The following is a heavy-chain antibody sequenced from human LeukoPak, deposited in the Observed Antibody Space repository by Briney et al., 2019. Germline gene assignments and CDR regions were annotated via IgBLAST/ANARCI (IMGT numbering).Heavy chain of an antibody. CDR1: GFTFSSYA. V-gene: IGHV3-30-3*01. D-gene: IGHD3-3*01. J-gene: IGHJ4*02. CDR3: TRAPDDFWSGYNTGREFYFDY. Sequence: GGSLRLSCAASGFTFSSYAMHWVRQAPGKGLEWVAVISYDGSNKYYADSVKGRFTISRDNSKNTLYLQMNSLRAEDTAVYYCTRAPDDFWSGYNTGREFYFDYWGQGTLVTVSS. CDR2: ISYDGSNK.